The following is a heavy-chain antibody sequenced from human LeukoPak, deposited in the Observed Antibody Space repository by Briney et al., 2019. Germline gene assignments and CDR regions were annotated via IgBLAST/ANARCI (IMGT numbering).Heavy chain of an antibody. V-gene: IGHV4-59*08. J-gene: IGHJ4*02. D-gene: IGHD1-1*01. CDR2: VHYSAIT. Sequence: TSETLSLTCTVSGASIRSYYWSWIRQPPGKGLEWIAYVHYSAITNYNPSLKSRVSISVDTSKSQFSLSLSSVTAADTAVYYCARRGNSWNDFDSWGQGTLVTVSS. CDR3: ARRGNSWNDFDS. CDR1: GASIRSYY.